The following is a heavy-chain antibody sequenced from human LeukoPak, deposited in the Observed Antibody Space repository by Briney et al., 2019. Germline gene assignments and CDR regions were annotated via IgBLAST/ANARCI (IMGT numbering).Heavy chain of an antibody. J-gene: IGHJ4*02. CDR1: GYTFTGYY. V-gene: IGHV1-2*06. D-gene: IGHD3-22*01. Sequence: ASVKVSCKASGYTFTGYYMHWVRQAPGQGLEWMGRINPNRGGTNYAQNFPGRVTMTRDTSISTAYMELSRLRSDDTAVYYWARDSVPHYHDSSGYYGSTDNCDYWGGGARVTVS. CDR3: ARDSVPHYHDSSGYYGSTDNCDY. CDR2: INPNRGGT.